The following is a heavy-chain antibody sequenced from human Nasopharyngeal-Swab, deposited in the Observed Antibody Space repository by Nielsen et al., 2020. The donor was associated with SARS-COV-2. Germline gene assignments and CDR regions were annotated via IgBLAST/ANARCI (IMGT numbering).Heavy chain of an antibody. CDR2: IIPIFGTA. CDR3: AREGYYGSGSYAPFDY. J-gene: IGHJ4*02. Sequence: SVKVSCKASGGTFSSYAISWVRQAPGQGLEWMGGIIPIFGTANYAQKFQGRVTITADKSTSTAYMELSSLRSEDTAVYYCAREGYYGSGSYAPFDYWGQGTLVTVSS. V-gene: IGHV1-69*06. D-gene: IGHD3-10*01. CDR1: GGTFSSYA.